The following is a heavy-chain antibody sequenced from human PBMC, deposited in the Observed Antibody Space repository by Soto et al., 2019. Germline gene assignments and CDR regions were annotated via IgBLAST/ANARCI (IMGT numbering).Heavy chain of an antibody. J-gene: IGHJ4*02. CDR1: GYTLTELS. CDR3: ARWVEYSSSWTQRANYFDY. D-gene: IGHD6-13*01. Sequence: GASVKVSCKVSGYTLTELSMHWVRQAPGKGLEWMGGFDPEDGETIYAQKFQGRVTMTEDTSTNTAYMELSSLRSEDTAVYYCARWVEYSSSWTQRANYFDYWGQGTLVTVSS. V-gene: IGHV1-24*01. CDR2: FDPEDGET.